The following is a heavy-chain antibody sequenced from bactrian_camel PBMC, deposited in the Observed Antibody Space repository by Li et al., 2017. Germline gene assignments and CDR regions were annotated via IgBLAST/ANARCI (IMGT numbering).Heavy chain of an antibody. D-gene: IGHD5*01. CDR1: GFTFDESD. V-gene: IGHV3S66*01. CDR2: IWSPDHST. Sequence: VQLVESGGGSVEAGESLRLSCTASGFTFDESDMGWYRQAPGKGREGVALIWSPDHSTYYLDSVKGRFTISLDAAANTLYLQMDSLTPEDTAMYYCAASLGKTYCHAAFFLTRSRPNFGQMGLGTQVTVS. J-gene: IGHJ4*01.